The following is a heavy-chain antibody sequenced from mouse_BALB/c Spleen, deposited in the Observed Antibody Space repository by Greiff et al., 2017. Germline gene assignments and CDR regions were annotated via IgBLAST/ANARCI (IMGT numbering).Heavy chain of an antibody. D-gene: IGHD1-1*01. J-gene: IGHJ1*01. Sequence: VHLVESGAELARPGASVKMSCKASGYTFTSYTMHWVKQRPGQGLEWIGYINPSSGYTNYNQKFKDKATLTADKSSSTAYMQLSSLTSEDSAVYYCASDYGSSSYWYFDVWGAGTTVTVSS. CDR2: INPSSGYT. CDR1: GYTFTSYT. V-gene: IGHV1-4*01. CDR3: ASDYGSSSYWYFDV.